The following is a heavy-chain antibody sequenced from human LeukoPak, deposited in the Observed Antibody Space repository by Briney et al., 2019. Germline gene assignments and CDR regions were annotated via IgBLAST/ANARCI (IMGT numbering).Heavy chain of an antibody. D-gene: IGHD6-13*01. Sequence: SETLSLTCTVSGGSISSSSYYWGWIRQPPGKGLEWIGSIYYSGSTYYNPSIKSRVTISVDTSKNQFSLKLSSVTAADTAVYYCARGSGIAAAGYFDYWGQGTLVTVSS. CDR2: IYYSGST. CDR1: GGSISSSSYY. J-gene: IGHJ4*02. CDR3: ARGSGIAAAGYFDY. V-gene: IGHV4-39*07.